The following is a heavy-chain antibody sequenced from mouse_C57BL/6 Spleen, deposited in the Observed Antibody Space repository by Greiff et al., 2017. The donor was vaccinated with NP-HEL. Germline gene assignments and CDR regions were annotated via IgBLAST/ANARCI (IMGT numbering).Heavy chain of an antibody. CDR3: ALLDFDY. J-gene: IGHJ2*01. D-gene: IGHD1-1*01. CDR2: INPNNGGT. CDR1: GYTFTDYY. Sequence: VQLQQSGPELVKPGASVKISCKASGYTFTDYYMNWVKQSHGKSLEWIGDINPNNGGTSYNQKFKGKATLTVDKSSSTAYMELRSLTSEDSAVYYCALLDFDYWGQGTTLTVSS. V-gene: IGHV1-26*01.